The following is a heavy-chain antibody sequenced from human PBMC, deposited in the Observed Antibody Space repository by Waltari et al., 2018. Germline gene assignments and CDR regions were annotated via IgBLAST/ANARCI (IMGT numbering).Heavy chain of an antibody. CDR2: IYYSGST. V-gene: IGHV4-59*01. J-gene: IGHJ5*02. CDR1: GGSISSYY. Sequence: QVQLQESGPGLVKPSETLSLTCTVSGGSISSYYWSWIRQPPGKGLEWIGDIYYSGSTKHNPSLKSRVTISVETSKNQFSLKLSAVTAADTAVYYWARNRPVWGAVAENWFDPWGQGTLVTVSS. CDR3: ARNRPVWGAVAENWFDP. D-gene: IGHD6-19*01.